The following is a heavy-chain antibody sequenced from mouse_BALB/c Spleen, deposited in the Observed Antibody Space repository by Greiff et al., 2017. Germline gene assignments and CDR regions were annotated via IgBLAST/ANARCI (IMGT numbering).Heavy chain of an antibody. CDR1: GYTFTSYV. V-gene: IGHV1-14*01. CDR3: TREGMITTKGYAMDY. Sequence: EVQLQQSGPELVKPGASVKMSCKASGYTFTSYVMHWVKQKPGQGLEWIGYINPYNDGTKYNEKFKGKATLTSDKSSSTAYMELSSLTSEDSAVYYCTREGMITTKGYAMDYWGQGTSVTVSS. D-gene: IGHD2-4*01. CDR2: INPYNDGT. J-gene: IGHJ4*01.